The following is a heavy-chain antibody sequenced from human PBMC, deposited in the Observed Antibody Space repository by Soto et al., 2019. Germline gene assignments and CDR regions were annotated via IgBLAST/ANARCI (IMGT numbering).Heavy chain of an antibody. J-gene: IGHJ6*02. D-gene: IGHD6-6*01. CDR2: FDPEDGET. Sequence: ASVKVSCKVSGYTLTELSMHWVRQAPGKGLEWMGGFDPEDGETIHAQKFQGRVTMTEDTSTDTAYMELSSLRSEDTAVYYCASGRAALGGDYYYGMDVWGQGTTVTVSS. V-gene: IGHV1-24*01. CDR3: ASGRAALGGDYYYGMDV. CDR1: GYTLTELS.